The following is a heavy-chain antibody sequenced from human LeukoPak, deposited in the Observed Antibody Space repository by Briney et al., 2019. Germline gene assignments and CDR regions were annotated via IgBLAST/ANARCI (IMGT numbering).Heavy chain of an antibody. D-gene: IGHD3-3*01. CDR1: GFTVNHIY. J-gene: IGHJ5*02. Sequence: GGSLRLSCVASGFTVNHIYMNWVRQAPGKGLEWVSAIYSAGATNYADSVRGRFTISRDISKNTLYLQMNSLRAEDTAVYHCARVPVLIWSGAYDLWGQGTLVTVSS. CDR3: ARVPVLIWSGAYDL. V-gene: IGHV3-53*01. CDR2: IYSAGAT.